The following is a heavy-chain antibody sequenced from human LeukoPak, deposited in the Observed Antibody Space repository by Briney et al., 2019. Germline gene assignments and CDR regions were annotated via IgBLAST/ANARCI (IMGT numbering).Heavy chain of an antibody. D-gene: IGHD3-22*01. V-gene: IGHV1-2*02. CDR3: ARVLSDYDSSGYPYDY. Sequence: ASVKVSCKASGYTFTGYYMHWVRQAPGQGLEWMGWINPNSGGTNYAQKFQGRVTMTRDTSISTAYMELSRLRSDDTAVYYCARVLSDYDSSGYPYDYWGQGTLVTVSS. CDR2: INPNSGGT. CDR1: GYTFTGYY. J-gene: IGHJ4*02.